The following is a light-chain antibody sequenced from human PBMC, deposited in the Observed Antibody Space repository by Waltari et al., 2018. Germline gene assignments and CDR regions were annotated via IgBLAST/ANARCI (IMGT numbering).Light chain of an antibody. CDR1: ESISNW. CDR2: KAS. CDR3: QQYDSFWT. J-gene: IGKJ1*01. V-gene: IGKV1-5*03. Sequence: DIQMTQSPSTLSASVGDRVTITCRASESISNWLAWLQQKPGKAPKVLIHKASSLESGVPSRFSGSGSATEFTLTISNLQPDDFATYYCQQYDSFWTFGQGTKVEIK.